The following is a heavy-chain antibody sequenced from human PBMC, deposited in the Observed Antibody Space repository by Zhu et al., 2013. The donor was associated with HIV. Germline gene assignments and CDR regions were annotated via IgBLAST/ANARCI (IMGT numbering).Heavy chain of an antibody. CDR3: ARDEREVDCSGGSCYHDAFDI. D-gene: IGHD2-15*01. Sequence: PGASVKVSCEAAGYTFTGYYMHWVRQAPGQGLEWMGWINPSGGSTSYAQKFQSRVTMTRDTSTSTVYMELSSLRSEDTAVYYCARDEREVDCSGGSCYHDAFDIWGQGTMVTVSS. V-gene: IGHV1-46*01. CDR1: GYTFTGYY. J-gene: IGHJ3*02. CDR2: INPSGGST.